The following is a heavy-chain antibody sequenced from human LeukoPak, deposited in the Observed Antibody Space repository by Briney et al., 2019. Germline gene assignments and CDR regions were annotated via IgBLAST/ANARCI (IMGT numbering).Heavy chain of an antibody. CDR3: ARGYSSNYRVDY. CDR1: GFTFSNCW. V-gene: IGHV3-74*01. Sequence: TGGSLRLSCAVSGFTFSNCWMHWVRQAPGKGLVWVSRINNEESTISYADSVKGRFTVSRDNAKNTLYLQMNSLRDEGTAVYYCARGYSSNYRVDYWGQGTLVTVSS. D-gene: IGHD6-13*01. CDR2: INNEESTI. J-gene: IGHJ4*02.